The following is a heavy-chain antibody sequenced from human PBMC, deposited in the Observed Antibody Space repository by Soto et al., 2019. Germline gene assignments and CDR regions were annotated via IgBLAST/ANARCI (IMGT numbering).Heavy chain of an antibody. CDR3: ARXLAVGATSPYYYYGMDV. D-gene: IGHD1-26*01. CDR2: IDPSDSYT. J-gene: IGHJ6*02. V-gene: IGHV5-10-1*01. Sequence: GESLKISCRGSGYSFTIYWISWVRQMPGKGLEWMGRIDPSDSYTNYSPSFQGHVTISADKSISTAYLQWSSLKASDTAMYYCARXLAVGATSPYYYYGMDVWGQGTTVTVSS. CDR1: GYSFTIYW.